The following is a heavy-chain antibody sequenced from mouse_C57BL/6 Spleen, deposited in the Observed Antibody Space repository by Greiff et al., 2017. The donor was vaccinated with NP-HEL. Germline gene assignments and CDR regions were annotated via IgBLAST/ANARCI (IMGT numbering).Heavy chain of an antibody. CDR2: IDPSDSYT. CDR1: GYTFTSYW. V-gene: IGHV1-69*01. D-gene: IGHD2-13*01. Sequence: QVQLQQPGAELVMPGASVKLSCKASGYTFTSYWMHWVKQRPGQGLEWIGEIDPSDSYTNYNQKFKGKSTLTVDKSSSTAYMQLSSLTSEDSAVYYCARNGMVNYAMDYWGQGTSVTVSS. J-gene: IGHJ4*01. CDR3: ARNGMVNYAMDY.